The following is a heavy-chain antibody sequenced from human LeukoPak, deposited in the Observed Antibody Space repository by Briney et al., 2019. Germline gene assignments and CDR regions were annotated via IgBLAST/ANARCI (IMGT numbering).Heavy chain of an antibody. V-gene: IGHV3-30*03. Sequence: GGSLRLSCAASGFTFSSYGMHWVRQAPGKGLEWVAVISYDGSNKYYADSVKGRFTISRDNAKNSLYLQMNSLRAEDTAVYYCATYVSVAGTLDYWGQGILVTVSS. CDR1: GFTFSSYG. J-gene: IGHJ4*02. D-gene: IGHD6-19*01. CDR3: ATYVSVAGTLDY. CDR2: ISYDGSNK.